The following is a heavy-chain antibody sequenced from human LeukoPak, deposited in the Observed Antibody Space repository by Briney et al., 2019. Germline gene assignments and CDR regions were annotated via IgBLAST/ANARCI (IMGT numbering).Heavy chain of an antibody. D-gene: IGHD6-19*01. Sequence: SETLSLTCTVSGGSISSSSDHWGWIRQPPGKGLEWIGSIYYSGSTYYNPSLKSRVTISVDTSKNQFSLKLSSVTAADTAVYSCARHSFSSGWKSFDYWGQGTLVTVSS. CDR2: IYYSGST. CDR1: GGSISSSSDH. V-gene: IGHV4-39*01. J-gene: IGHJ4*02. CDR3: ARHSFSSGWKSFDY.